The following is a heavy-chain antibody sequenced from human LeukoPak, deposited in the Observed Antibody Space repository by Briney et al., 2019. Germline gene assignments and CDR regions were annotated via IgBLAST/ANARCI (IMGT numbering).Heavy chain of an antibody. J-gene: IGHJ4*02. D-gene: IGHD1-26*01. Sequence: SETLSLTCAVYGGSFSGYYWSWIRQPPGKGREWSGEINHSGSTNYNQSLKSRVTLSVDTSKNQFSLQLSSVPAADTAVYYCARDPKYSGSYFDYWGQGTLVTVSS. CDR1: GGSFSGYY. V-gene: IGHV4-34*01. CDR3: ARDPKYSGSYFDY. CDR2: INHSGST.